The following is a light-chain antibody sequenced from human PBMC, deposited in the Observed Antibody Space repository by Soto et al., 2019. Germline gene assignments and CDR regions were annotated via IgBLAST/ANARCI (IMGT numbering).Light chain of an antibody. V-gene: IGKV1-17*03. J-gene: IGKJ4*01. Sequence: DIQMTQSPSAMSASVGDRVTITCRASQAISHYLAWFHQRPGEVPKRLIYGASTLQGGVPSRFSGSGSGTEFTLTISSLQPEDFGTYYCLQHNTYPLSFGGGTQVE. CDR1: QAISHY. CDR2: GAS. CDR3: LQHNTYPLS.